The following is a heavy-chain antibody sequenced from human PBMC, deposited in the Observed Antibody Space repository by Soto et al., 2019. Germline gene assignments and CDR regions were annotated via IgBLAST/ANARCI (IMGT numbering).Heavy chain of an antibody. D-gene: IGHD3-22*01. Sequence: QLQLQESGPRLVKSSETLSLTCGVSGDSISNSRFYWAWIRQPPGEGLEWIGRIYHTGNAYYNPSLKSRVTISVDTSKSQFSLQVTSVTAADTALYYCARDYFDSSDYTTNWFDPWGQGTLVTVSS. CDR1: GDSISNSRFY. V-gene: IGHV4-39*01. J-gene: IGHJ5*02. CDR2: IYHTGNA. CDR3: ARDYFDSSDYTTNWFDP.